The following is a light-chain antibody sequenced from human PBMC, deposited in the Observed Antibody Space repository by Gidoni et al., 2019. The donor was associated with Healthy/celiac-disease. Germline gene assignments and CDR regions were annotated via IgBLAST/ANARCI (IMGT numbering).Light chain of an antibody. V-gene: IGKV3-11*01. CDR3: QQRLGA. J-gene: IGKJ4*01. CDR2: DAS. CDR1: QSVSSY. Sequence: EIVLTQSPATLSLSPGERATLSCRASQSVSSYLAWYQQKPGQAPRLLIYDASNRATGIPARFSGSGSGTDFTLTISSLEPEDFAVYYCQQRLGAFGGXTKVEIK.